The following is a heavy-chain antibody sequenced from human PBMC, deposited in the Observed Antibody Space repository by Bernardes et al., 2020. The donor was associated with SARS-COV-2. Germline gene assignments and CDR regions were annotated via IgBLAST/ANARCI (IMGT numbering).Heavy chain of an antibody. CDR1: VGSITSSDW. CDR2: IHHTGSA. Sequence: SETLSLTCTVSVGSITSSDWWSCIRRLPGKGLQWIGEIHHTGSANYNPSLKSRAAISVDTSKNQFSLSLTSVTVADTAVYYCARSYYFGSGTYDSWGQGAQITVSS. D-gene: IGHD3-10*01. V-gene: IGHV4-4*02. J-gene: IGHJ5*01. CDR3: ARSYYFGSGTYDS.